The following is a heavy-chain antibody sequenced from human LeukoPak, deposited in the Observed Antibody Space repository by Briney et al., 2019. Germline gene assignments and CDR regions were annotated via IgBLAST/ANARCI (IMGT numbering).Heavy chain of an antibody. CDR2: ISSSGSTI. CDR1: GFTFSSSE. Sequence: GGSLRLSCAASGFTFSSSEMNWVRQAPGKGLEWLSYISSSGSTIYFADSVKGRFTVSRDNAKNSLYLQINSLRAEDTAVYYCARGKGPADWLLVFHHWGQGTLVTVS. J-gene: IGHJ4*02. CDR3: ARGKGPADWLLVFHH. D-gene: IGHD3-9*01. V-gene: IGHV3-48*03.